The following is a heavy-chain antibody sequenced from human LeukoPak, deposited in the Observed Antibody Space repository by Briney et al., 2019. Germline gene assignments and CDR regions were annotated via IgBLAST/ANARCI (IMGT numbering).Heavy chain of an antibody. Sequence: NPGGSLRLSCAASGFTFSSYSMNWVRQAPGKGLEWVSSISSSSSYIYYADSVKGRFTISRDNAKNSLYLQMNSLRAEDTAVYYCARAEMATIPKTPDYWGQGTLVTVSS. CDR1: GFTFSSYS. J-gene: IGHJ4*02. D-gene: IGHD5-24*01. V-gene: IGHV3-21*01. CDR3: ARAEMATIPKTPDY. CDR2: ISSSSSYI.